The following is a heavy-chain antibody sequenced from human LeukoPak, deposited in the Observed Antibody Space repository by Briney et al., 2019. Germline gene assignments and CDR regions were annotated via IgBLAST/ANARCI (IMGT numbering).Heavy chain of an antibody. Sequence: SETLSLTCTVSGGSMSSYYWSWIRQPPGKGLEWIGYIYYSGSTNYNPSLKSRVTISVDTSKNQFTLKLSSVTAADTAVYYCAKDLYGWADLDYWGQGTLVTVSS. J-gene: IGHJ4*02. CDR2: IYYSGST. V-gene: IGHV4-59*01. CDR3: AKDLYGWADLDY. CDR1: GGSMSSYY. D-gene: IGHD1-26*01.